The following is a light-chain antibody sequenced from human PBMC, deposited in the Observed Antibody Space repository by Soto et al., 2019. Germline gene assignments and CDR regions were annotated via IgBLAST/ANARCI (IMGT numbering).Light chain of an antibody. CDR1: QSIGNW. J-gene: IGKJ2*01. V-gene: IGKV1-5*03. CDR3: QQYSSYSAYT. CDR2: KAS. Sequence: DIQMTQSPSTLSASIGDRVTMTCRASQSIGNWLAWHQQRPGKAPKLLIYKASNLETGFPSRFSGSGSGTEFTLTISSLQPDDFATYYCQQYSSYSAYTFGQGTKVEIK.